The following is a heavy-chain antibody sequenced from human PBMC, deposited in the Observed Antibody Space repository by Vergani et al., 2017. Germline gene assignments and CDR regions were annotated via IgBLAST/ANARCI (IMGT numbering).Heavy chain of an antibody. D-gene: IGHD5-24*01. CDR2: ISSSSSYI. Sequence: EVQLVESGGGLVQPGRSLRLSCAASGFTFSSYSMNWVRQAPGKGLEWVSSISSSSSYIYYADSVKGRFTISRDNAKNSLYLQMNSLRAEDTAVYYCARGSQMATGFYWGQGTLVTVSS. J-gene: IGHJ4*02. V-gene: IGHV3-21*01. CDR3: ARGSQMATGFY. CDR1: GFTFSSYS.